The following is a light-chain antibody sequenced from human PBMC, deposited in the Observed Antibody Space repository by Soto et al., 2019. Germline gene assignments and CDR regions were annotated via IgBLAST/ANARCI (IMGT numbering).Light chain of an antibody. J-gene: IGLJ2*01. CDR3: SSLTSTNTLA. V-gene: IGLV2-14*01. Sequence: QSVLTQPASVSGSPGQSITISCTGTSSDVGGYNYVSWYQQHPGKAPKVMIYEVSYRPSGVSNRFSGSKSGNTASLTISGLQAEDEAGYYCSSLTSTNTLAFGGGTKLTVL. CDR2: EVS. CDR1: SSDVGGYNY.